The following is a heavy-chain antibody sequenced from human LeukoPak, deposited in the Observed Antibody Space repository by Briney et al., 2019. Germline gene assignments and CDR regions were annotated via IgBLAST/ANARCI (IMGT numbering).Heavy chain of an antibody. J-gene: IGHJ4*02. CDR3: ARQLWFGELSYFDY. V-gene: IGHV4-39*01. D-gene: IGHD3-10*01. CDR1: GGSISSSSYY. CDR2: IYYSGST. Sequence: KSSETLSLTCTVSGGSISSSSYYWGWIRQPPGKGLEWIGSIYYSGSTYYNPSLKSRVTISVDTSKNQFSLKLSSVTAADTAVYYCARQLWFGELSYFDYWGQGTLVTVSS.